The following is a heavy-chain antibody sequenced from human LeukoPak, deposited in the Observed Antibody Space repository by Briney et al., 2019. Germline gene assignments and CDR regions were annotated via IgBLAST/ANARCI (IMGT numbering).Heavy chain of an antibody. J-gene: IGHJ4*02. Sequence: SETLSLTGAVSGYSISSGYYWGWIREPGGEGLEWIGSIYHSRSTYYKLSRKSRVTISVDTSKTQFSLKLSSVPAADTAVYYCARGAIAVGSSFDYWGQGTLVTVSS. CDR1: GYSISSGYY. V-gene: IGHV4-38-2*01. CDR2: IYHSRST. D-gene: IGHD6-19*01. CDR3: ARGAIAVGSSFDY.